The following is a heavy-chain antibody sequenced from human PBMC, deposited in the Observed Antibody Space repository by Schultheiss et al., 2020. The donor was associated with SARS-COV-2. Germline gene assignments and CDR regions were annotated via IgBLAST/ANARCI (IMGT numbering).Heavy chain of an antibody. CDR1: GGSISSGGYY. CDR3: ARAIFAGGDCYSDY. V-gene: IGHV4-61*08. D-gene: IGHD2-21*01. CDR2: IYYSGST. Sequence: SQTLSLTCAVSGGSISSGGYYWSWIRQPPGKGLEWIGYIYYSGSTNYNPSLKSRVTMSVDTSKNQFSLKLSSVTAADTAVYYCARAIFAGGDCYSDYWGQGTLVTVSS. J-gene: IGHJ4*02.